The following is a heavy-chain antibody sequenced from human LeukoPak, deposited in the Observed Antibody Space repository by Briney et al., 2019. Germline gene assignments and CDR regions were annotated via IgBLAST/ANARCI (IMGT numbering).Heavy chain of an antibody. Sequence: SETLSLTCAVYSGSFSGYYWSWIRQPPGKGLEWIGEINHSGSTNYNPSLKSRVTISVDTSKNQFSLKLSSVTAADTAVYYCARDDREGPRGYWGQGTLVTVSS. CDR3: ARDDREGPRGY. D-gene: IGHD1-26*01. J-gene: IGHJ4*02. V-gene: IGHV4-34*01. CDR1: SGSFSGYY. CDR2: INHSGST.